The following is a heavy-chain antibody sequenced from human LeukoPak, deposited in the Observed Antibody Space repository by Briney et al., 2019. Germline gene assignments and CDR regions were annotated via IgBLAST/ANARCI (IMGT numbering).Heavy chain of an antibody. J-gene: IGHJ4*02. D-gene: IGHD3-10*01. CDR3: AKEGLWFGELPMGY. Sequence: GGSLRLSCAASGFTFSSYAMSWVRQAPGKGLEWVSAISGSGGSTYYADSVKDRFTISRDNSKNTLYLQMNSLRAEDTAVYYCAKEGLWFGELPMGYWGQGTLVTVSS. CDR1: GFTFSSYA. CDR2: ISGSGGST. V-gene: IGHV3-23*01.